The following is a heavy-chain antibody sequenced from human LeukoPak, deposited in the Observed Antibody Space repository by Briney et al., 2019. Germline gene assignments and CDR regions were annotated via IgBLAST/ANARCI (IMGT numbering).Heavy chain of an antibody. Sequence: GGSLRLSCATSGFTLSIYGMHWVRQAPGKGLEWVAFIRYDGTSQYYTDSVKGRFTISRDNSMNTMYLQMNSLRVEDTAVYYCAKVGFGWYQIDYWGQGTLVTVSS. J-gene: IGHJ4*02. CDR1: GFTLSIYG. CDR2: IRYDGTSQ. V-gene: IGHV3-30*02. CDR3: AKVGFGWYQIDY. D-gene: IGHD6-19*01.